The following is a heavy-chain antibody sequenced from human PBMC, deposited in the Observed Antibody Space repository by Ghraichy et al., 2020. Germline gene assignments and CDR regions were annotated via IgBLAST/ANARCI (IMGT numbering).Heavy chain of an antibody. V-gene: IGHV3-9*01. CDR3: AKESIGGIAATYGMDV. Sequence: GGSLRLSCAASGFTFDDYAMHWVRQAPGKGLEWVSGISWNSGSIGYADSVKGRFTISRDNAKNSLYLQMNSLRAEDTALYYCAKESIGGIAATYGMDVWGQGTTVTVSS. CDR2: ISWNSGSI. J-gene: IGHJ6*02. D-gene: IGHD6-13*01. CDR1: GFTFDDYA.